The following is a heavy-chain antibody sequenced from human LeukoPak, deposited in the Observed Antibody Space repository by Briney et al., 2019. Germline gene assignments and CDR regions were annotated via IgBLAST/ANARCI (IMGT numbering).Heavy chain of an antibody. CDR1: GYTFTSYG. V-gene: IGHV1-18*01. D-gene: IGHD1-26*01. CDR2: ISAYNGNT. CDR3: ARSPIDSGSYYSGY. J-gene: IGHJ4*02. Sequence: ASVKVSCKASGYTFTSYGISWVRQAPGQGLEWRGGISAYNGNTNYAQKLQGRVTMTTDTSTSTAYMELRSLRSDDTAVYYCARSPIDSGSYYSGYWGQGTLVTVSS.